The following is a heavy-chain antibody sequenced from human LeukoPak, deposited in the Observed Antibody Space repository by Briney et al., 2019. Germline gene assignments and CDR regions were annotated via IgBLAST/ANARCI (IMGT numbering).Heavy chain of an antibody. CDR1: GFTFSSYA. D-gene: IGHD6-19*01. CDR2: ISGSGGST. Sequence: PGGSLRLSCAASGFTFSSYAMSWVRQAPGKGLEWVSAISGSGGSTYYADSVKGRFTISRDNSRNTLYLQMNSLRAGDTAVYYCAKDQWLVLDGAFDIWGQGTMVTVSS. J-gene: IGHJ3*02. V-gene: IGHV3-23*01. CDR3: AKDQWLVLDGAFDI.